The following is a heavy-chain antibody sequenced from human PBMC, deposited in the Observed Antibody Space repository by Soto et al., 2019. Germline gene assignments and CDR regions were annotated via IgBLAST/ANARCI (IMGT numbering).Heavy chain of an antibody. J-gene: IGHJ6*02. CDR1: GFTFSSYG. CDR2: ISYDGSNK. D-gene: IGHD6-19*01. CDR3: AKEDGSGWAVTLYYYYGMDV. V-gene: IGHV3-30*18. Sequence: HPGGSLRLSCAASGFTFSSYGMHWVRQAPGKGLEWVAVISYDGSNKYYADSVKGRFTISRDNSKNTLYLQMNSLRAEDTAVYYCAKEDGSGWAVTLYYYYGMDVWGQGTTVTVSS.